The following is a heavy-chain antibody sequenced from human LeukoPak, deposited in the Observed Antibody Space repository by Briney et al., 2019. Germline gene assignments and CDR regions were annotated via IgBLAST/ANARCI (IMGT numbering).Heavy chain of an antibody. D-gene: IGHD6-6*01. Sequence: SETLSLTCTVSGGSISSYYWSWIRQPAGKGLEWIGRIYTSGSTNYNPSLKSRVTMSVDTSKNQFSLKLSSVTAADTAVYYCAGDPEKPARPFGAFDYWGQGTLVTVSS. CDR3: AGDPEKPARPFGAFDY. V-gene: IGHV4-4*07. CDR2: IYTSGST. CDR1: GGSISSYY. J-gene: IGHJ4*02.